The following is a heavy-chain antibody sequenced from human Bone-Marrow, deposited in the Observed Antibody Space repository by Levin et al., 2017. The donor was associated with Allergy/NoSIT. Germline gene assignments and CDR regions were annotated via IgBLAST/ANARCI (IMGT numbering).Heavy chain of an antibody. Sequence: ASVKVSCTCSGYLFTDYWIGWLRQVPGKGLEWMGIIYPGDSDTKYSPSFEGQVTISVDKSSSTAYLQWSSLKASDTAMYFCARPPNYYDSSGAFDIWGQGTMVTVSS. V-gene: IGHV5-51*01. J-gene: IGHJ3*02. CDR1: GYLFTDYW. CDR3: ARPPNYYDSSGAFDI. D-gene: IGHD3-22*01. CDR2: IYPGDSDT.